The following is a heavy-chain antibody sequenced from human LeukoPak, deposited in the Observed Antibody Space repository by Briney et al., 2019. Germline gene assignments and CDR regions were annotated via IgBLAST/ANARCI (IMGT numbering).Heavy chain of an antibody. J-gene: IGHJ4*02. V-gene: IGHV4-59*12. CDR1: GGSISGYY. D-gene: IGHD5-18*01. Sequence: ASETLCLTCTVSGGSISGYYWSWSRQPPGKGVEGIGNLYYMRGAWYKSSLKSRVTTSVDTSRNEFSLELSSVTAADTAVYFCAAVDTVDDDSYYIDFWGQGTLVTVSS. CDR2: LYYMRGA. CDR3: AAVDTVDDDSYYIDF.